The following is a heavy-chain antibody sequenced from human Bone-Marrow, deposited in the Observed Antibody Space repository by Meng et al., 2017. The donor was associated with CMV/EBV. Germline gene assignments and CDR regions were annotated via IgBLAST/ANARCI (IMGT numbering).Heavy chain of an antibody. Sequence: ASVKVSCKASGYTFTSYGISWVRQAPGQGLEWMGWISAYNGNTNYAQKFQGRVTMTRDTSISTAYMELSRLRSDDTAVYYCARDYYDFWSGYSAYNYWGQGTLVTVSS. CDR3: ARDYYDFWSGYSAYNY. CDR1: GYTFTSYG. V-gene: IGHV1-18*01. J-gene: IGHJ4*02. D-gene: IGHD3-3*01. CDR2: ISAYNGNT.